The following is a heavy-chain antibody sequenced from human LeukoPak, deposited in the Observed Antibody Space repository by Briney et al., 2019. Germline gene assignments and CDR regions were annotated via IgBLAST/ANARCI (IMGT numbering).Heavy chain of an antibody. D-gene: IGHD5-12*01. CDR3: ARSPSGYSGYDPVYY. Sequence: ASVKVSCKASGYIFTSYSMHWVRRAPGQGLEWMGVINPSGGTTNYAQKFQGRVTMTRDTSTSTAYMELSSLRSEDTAVYYCARSPSGYSGYDPVYYWGQGTLVTVSS. V-gene: IGHV1-46*01. J-gene: IGHJ4*02. CDR1: GYIFTSYS. CDR2: INPSGGTT.